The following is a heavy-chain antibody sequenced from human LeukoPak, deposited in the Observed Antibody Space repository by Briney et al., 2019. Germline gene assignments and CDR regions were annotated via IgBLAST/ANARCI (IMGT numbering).Heavy chain of an antibody. D-gene: IGHD1-26*01. J-gene: IGHJ4*02. CDR2: ISGSGVGT. Sequence: GGSLRLSCAASGFTFSSYAMSWVRQAPGKGLEWVSAISGSGVGTYYAGSVKGRFTISRDNAKNTLYLQMNSLRAEDTALYYCARDGTFRLDYWGQGTLVSVSS. CDR1: GFTFSSYA. V-gene: IGHV3-23*01. CDR3: ARDGTFRLDY.